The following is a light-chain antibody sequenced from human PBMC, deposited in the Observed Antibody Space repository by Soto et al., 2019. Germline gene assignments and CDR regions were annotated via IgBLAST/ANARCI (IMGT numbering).Light chain of an antibody. J-gene: IGLJ3*02. Sequence: QSALTQPASVSGSPGQSITISCTGTSSDVGAYEYVSWYQQNPGKAPKLIISEVSDRPSGVSNRFSGSKSGNTASLTISGLHAEDEADYFCSSYTTTNTLWVFGGGTKLTVL. CDR3: SSYTTTNTLWV. V-gene: IGLV2-14*01. CDR1: SSDVGAYEY. CDR2: EVS.